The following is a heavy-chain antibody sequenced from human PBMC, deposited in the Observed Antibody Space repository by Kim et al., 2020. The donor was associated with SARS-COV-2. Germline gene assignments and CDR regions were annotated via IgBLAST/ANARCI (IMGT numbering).Heavy chain of an antibody. V-gene: IGHV3-11*05. CDR2: SYT. D-gene: IGHD2-15*01. Sequence: SYTNYADAVKGRFTISRDNAKNSLYLQMNSLRAEDTAVYYCARACCPLDYWGQGTLVTVSS. J-gene: IGHJ4*02. CDR3: ARACCPLDY.